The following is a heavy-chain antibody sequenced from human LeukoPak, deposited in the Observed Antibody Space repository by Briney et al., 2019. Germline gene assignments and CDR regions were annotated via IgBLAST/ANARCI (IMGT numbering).Heavy chain of an antibody. CDR2: IYYSGST. D-gene: IGHD3-16*01. Sequence: SETLSLTCTVSGGSISSYYWSWIRQPPGKGLEWIGYIYYSGSTNYNPSLKSRVTISVDTSKNQFSLKLSSVTAADTAVYYCARVWGYYYYMDVWGKGTTVTVSS. V-gene: IGHV4-59*01. J-gene: IGHJ6*03. CDR1: GGSISSYY. CDR3: ARVWGYYYYMDV.